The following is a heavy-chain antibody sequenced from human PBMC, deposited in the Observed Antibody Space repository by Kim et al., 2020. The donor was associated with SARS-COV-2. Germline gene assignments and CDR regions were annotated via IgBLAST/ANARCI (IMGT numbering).Heavy chain of an antibody. CDR2: ISSSSTI. J-gene: IGHJ6*02. Sequence: GGSLRLSCAASGFTFSSYSMNWVRQAPGKGLEWVSYISSSSTIYYADSVKGRFTISRDNAKNSLYLQMNSLRDEDTAVYYCARASQITPRYCSGGSCYSGRDYYYYYGMDVWGQGTTVTVSS. CDR3: ARASQITPRYCSGGSCYSGRDYYYYYGMDV. D-gene: IGHD2-15*01. V-gene: IGHV3-48*02. CDR1: GFTFSSYS.